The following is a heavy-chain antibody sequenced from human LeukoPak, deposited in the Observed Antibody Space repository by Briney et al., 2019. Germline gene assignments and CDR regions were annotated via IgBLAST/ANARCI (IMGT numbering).Heavy chain of an antibody. Sequence: ASVTVSCKASGYTFTGYYMHWVRQAPGQGLEWMGWINPKSGGTNYAQKFQGRVPMTRDTSNSTAYMELKRLRSDATAVYCCAGEVVNSGVVRAATIVYYGMDVWGQGTTVTVSS. V-gene: IGHV1-2*02. CDR3: AGEVVNSGVVRAATIVYYGMDV. J-gene: IGHJ6*02. CDR2: INPKSGGT. D-gene: IGHD2-2*01. CDR1: GYTFTGYY.